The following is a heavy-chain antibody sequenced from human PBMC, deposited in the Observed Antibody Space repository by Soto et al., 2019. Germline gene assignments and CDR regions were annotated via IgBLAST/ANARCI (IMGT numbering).Heavy chain of an antibody. CDR2: IYYSGST. J-gene: IGHJ5*02. Sequence: SETLSLTCTFSCGSIISSSYYWGWIRQPPGKGLEWIGSIYYSGSTYYNPSLKSRVTISVDTSKNQFSLKLSSVTAADTAVYYCSSVRGVSPNWFDPWGQGTLVTVSS. CDR3: SSVRGVSPNWFDP. V-gene: IGHV4-39*01. CDR1: CGSIISSSYY. D-gene: IGHD3-10*01.